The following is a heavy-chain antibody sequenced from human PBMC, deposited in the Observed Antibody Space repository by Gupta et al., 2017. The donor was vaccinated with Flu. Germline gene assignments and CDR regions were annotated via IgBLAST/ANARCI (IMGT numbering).Heavy chain of an antibody. J-gene: IGHJ3*02. Sequence: QVQLVQSGAEVKKPGASVKVSCKTSGYPFTSYGMNWVRQAPGQGFEWMGWISGNNGNTNQAKKFQGRVTMTTDTSTSTAYLELRSLRSEETAVYYCARDGYCSGGTCYYGDFDIWGQGTVITVSS. CDR1: GYPFTSYG. CDR2: ISGNNGNT. V-gene: IGHV1-18*01. D-gene: IGHD2-15*01. CDR3: ARDGYCSGGTCYYGDFDI.